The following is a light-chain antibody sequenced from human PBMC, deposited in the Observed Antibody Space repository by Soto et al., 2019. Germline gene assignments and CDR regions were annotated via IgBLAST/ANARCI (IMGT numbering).Light chain of an antibody. CDR3: QQSYSTPQLT. CDR2: AAS. J-gene: IGKJ4*01. Sequence: DIQMTQSPSTLSGSVGDRVTITCRASQSISSYLNWYQQKPGKAPKLLIYAASSLQSGVPSRFSGSGSGTDFTLTISSLQPEDFATYYCQQSYSTPQLTFGGGTKVDIK. V-gene: IGKV1-39*01. CDR1: QSISSY.